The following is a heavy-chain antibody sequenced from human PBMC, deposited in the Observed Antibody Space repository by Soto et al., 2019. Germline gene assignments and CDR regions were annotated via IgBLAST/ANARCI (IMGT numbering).Heavy chain of an antibody. CDR2: INPKSGGT. Sequence: GASVKVSCKASGYSFTDYHIHWVRQAPGQGLEWLGRINPKSGGTSTAQKFQGWVTMTTDTSISTASMELTRLTSDDTAIYYCARGDSTDCSNGVCSFFYNHDMDLWGQGTKATVSS. D-gene: IGHD2-8*01. CDR3: ARGDSTDCSNGVCSFFYNHDMDL. V-gene: IGHV1-2*04. CDR1: GYSFTDYH. J-gene: IGHJ6*02.